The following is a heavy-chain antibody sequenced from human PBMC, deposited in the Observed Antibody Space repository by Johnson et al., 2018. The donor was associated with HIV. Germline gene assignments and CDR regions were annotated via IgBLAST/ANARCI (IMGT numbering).Heavy chain of an antibody. J-gene: IGHJ3*02. CDR3: AKVLGYGGNSLLDDACDI. D-gene: IGHD4-23*01. V-gene: IGHV3-9*01. CDR2: ISWNSGSI. CDR1: GFTFDDYA. Sequence: EVPVVESGGGLVQPGRSLRLSCAASGFTFDDYAMHWVRQAPGKGLEWVSGISWNSGSIGYADSGKGRFTISRDNAKNSLYLQMNSLSAEDPAWYYCAKVLGYGGNSLLDDACDIWGQGTMVTVSS.